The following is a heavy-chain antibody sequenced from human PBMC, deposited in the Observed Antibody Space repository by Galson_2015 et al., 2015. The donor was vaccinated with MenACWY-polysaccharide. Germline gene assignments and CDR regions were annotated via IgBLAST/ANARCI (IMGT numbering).Heavy chain of an antibody. CDR3: ASPRVAAG. CDR2: INPDGSFT. Sequence: SLRLSCAASGLTFGSYWMHWVRHAPGKGLMWVSRINPDGSFTAYEDSVKGRFTISRDNAKSTVFLEMSSLRADDTAVYYCASPRVAAGWGQGTLVTVSP. D-gene: IGHD6-25*01. CDR1: GLTFGSYW. V-gene: IGHV3-74*03. J-gene: IGHJ4*02.